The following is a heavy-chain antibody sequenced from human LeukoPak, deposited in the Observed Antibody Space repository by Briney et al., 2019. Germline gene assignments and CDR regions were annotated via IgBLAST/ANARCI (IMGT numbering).Heavy chain of an antibody. V-gene: IGHV4-31*03. CDR2: IHPSGML. Sequence: PSETLFLTCTVSGASFNSDDQYWNWIRQSPGKGLEWIGSIHPSGMLYNNPFLESRVTMSRDMSKNQFSLNLNSVTAADTAVYFCSRGLDSRKLGYWGQGILVTVSS. CDR1: GASFNSDDQY. D-gene: IGHD3-22*01. J-gene: IGHJ4*02. CDR3: SRGLDSRKLGY.